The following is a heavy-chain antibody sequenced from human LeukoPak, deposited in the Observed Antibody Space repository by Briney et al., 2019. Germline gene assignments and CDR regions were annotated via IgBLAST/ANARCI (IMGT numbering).Heavy chain of an antibody. CDR3: AKYYYDSSGYYYSDY. CDR2: ISGSGGST. J-gene: IGHJ4*02. CDR1: GFTFSSYA. Sequence: GGSLRLSCAASGFTFSSYAMSWVRQAPGKGLEWVSAISGSGGSTYYADSVKGRFTTSRDNSKNTLYLQMNSLRAEDTAVYYCAKYYYDSSGYYYSDYWGQGTLVTVSS. V-gene: IGHV3-23*01. D-gene: IGHD3-22*01.